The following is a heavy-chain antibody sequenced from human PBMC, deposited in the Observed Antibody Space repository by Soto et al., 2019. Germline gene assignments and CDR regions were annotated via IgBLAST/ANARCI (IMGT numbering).Heavy chain of an antibody. J-gene: IGHJ6*02. Sequence: ASVKVSCKASGNTFTDSYVHWVRQAPGQGLEWMGWINPNSGGTNYAQKFQGRVTMTRDTSISTAYMELSRLRSDDTAVYYCARDRELERCGMDVWGQGTTVTVSS. CDR3: ARDRELERCGMDV. D-gene: IGHD1-1*01. CDR2: INPNSGGT. V-gene: IGHV1-2*02. CDR1: GNTFTDSY.